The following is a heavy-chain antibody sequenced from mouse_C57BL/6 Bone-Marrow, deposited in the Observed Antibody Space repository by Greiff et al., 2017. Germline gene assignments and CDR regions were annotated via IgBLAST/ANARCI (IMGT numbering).Heavy chain of an antibody. D-gene: IGHD1-1*01. V-gene: IGHV1-55*01. Sequence: QVKLQQPGAELVKPGASVKMSCKASGFTFTSYWITWVKQRPGQGLEWIGDIYPGSGSTNYHEKFKSKATLTVDTSSSTAYMQLSSLTSEYSAVYYLARGYGSRGNYWGQGTTLTGS. J-gene: IGHJ2*01. CDR3: ARGYGSRGNY. CDR2: IYPGSGST. CDR1: GFTFTSYW.